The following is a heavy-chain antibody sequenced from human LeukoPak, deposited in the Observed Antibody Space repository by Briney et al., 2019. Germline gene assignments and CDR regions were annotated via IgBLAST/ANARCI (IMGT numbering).Heavy chain of an antibody. CDR1: GGSISSYY. Sequence: PSETLSLTCTVSGGSISSYYWSWIRQPPGKGLEWIGYIYYTGSTNNTSLESRVTMSVDTSKNQFSLKLSSVTAADTAVYYCARLLQYSYYYYMDIWGKGTTVTVSS. D-gene: IGHD4-11*01. V-gene: IGHV4-59*08. J-gene: IGHJ6*03. CDR2: IYYTGST. CDR3: ARLLQYSYYYYMDI.